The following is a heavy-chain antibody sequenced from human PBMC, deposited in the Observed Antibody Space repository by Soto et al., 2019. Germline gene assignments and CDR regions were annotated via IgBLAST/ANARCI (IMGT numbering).Heavy chain of an antibody. D-gene: IGHD3-10*01. CDR3: AGVTIVNKYKWFDV. CDR1: GGINSHY. J-gene: IGHJ5*01. CDR2: IYYSGHT. Sequence: QVQLQESGPGLVKPSETLSLTCTVSGGINSHYWSWIRQAPGKGLEWIGYIYYSGHTNYHPSLKSRITISVDTSESQLSLNLRSVTAADTAVYYCAGVTIVNKYKWFDVWGQGILVTVSS. V-gene: IGHV4-59*08.